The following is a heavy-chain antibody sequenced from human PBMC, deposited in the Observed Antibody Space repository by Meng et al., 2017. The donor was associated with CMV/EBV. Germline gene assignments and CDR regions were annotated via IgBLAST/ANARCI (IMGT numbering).Heavy chain of an antibody. J-gene: IGHJ4*02. Sequence: GGSLRLSCAASGFIFSSYTMNWVRQAPGRGLEWVSSISGSSTYIYYADSVKGRFTISRDNAKSSLHLQMNSLRAEDTAVYYCARDSTDGYNYDYWGQGTLVTVSS. V-gene: IGHV3-21*01. D-gene: IGHD5-24*01. CDR3: ARDSTDGYNYDY. CDR2: ISGSSTYI. CDR1: GFIFSSYT.